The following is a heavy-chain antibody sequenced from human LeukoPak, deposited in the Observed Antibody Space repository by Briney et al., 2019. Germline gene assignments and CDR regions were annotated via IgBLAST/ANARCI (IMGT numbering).Heavy chain of an antibody. CDR3: ARVPRYCSGGSCYSEWDY. CDR1: GYTFTSYY. J-gene: IGHJ4*02. D-gene: IGHD2-15*01. V-gene: IGHV1-46*01. CDR2: INPSGGST. Sequence: ASAKVSCKASGYTFTSYYMHWVRQAPGQGLEWMGIINPSGGSTSYAQKFQGRVTMTRDMSTSTVYMELSSLRSEDTAVYYCARVPRYCSGGSCYSEWDYWGQGTLVTVSS.